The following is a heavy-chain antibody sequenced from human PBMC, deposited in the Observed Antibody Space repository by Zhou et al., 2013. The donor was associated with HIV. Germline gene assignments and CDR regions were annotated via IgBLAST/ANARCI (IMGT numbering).Heavy chain of an antibody. CDR3: ARSRGQYQFLYGLDS. J-gene: IGHJ4*02. CDR2: IIPISATT. D-gene: IGHD2-2*01. V-gene: IGHV1-69*01. Sequence: APGQGLEWMGGIIPISATTNYAQKFQDRVSITADEVTTTVYMSLRSLKSEDTAVYYCARSRGQYQFLYGLDSWGQGTLVTVTS.